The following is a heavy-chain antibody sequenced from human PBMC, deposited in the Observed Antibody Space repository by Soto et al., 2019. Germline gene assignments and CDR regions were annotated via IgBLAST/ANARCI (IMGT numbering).Heavy chain of an antibody. Sequence: QVHLVESGGGVVQPGRSLSLSCAASGFTFSTYAMHWVRQAPGKGLEWVAVISYDGSNKYYADSVKGRFTISRDNSKNTLYLQMNSLRAEDTAVYYCARGEVTTYDIDVWGQGTTVTVSS. D-gene: IGHD4-17*01. J-gene: IGHJ6*02. CDR3: ARGEVTTYDIDV. CDR1: GFTFSTYA. V-gene: IGHV3-30-3*01. CDR2: ISYDGSNK.